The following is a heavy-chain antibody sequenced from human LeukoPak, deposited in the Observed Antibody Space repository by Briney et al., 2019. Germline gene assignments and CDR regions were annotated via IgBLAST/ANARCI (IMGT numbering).Heavy chain of an antibody. Sequence: GGSLRLSCAASGFTFSNAWMSWVRQAPGKGLEWVGRIKSKTDGGTTDYAAPVKGRFTISRDDSKNTLYLQMNSLKTEDTAVYYCTTGLSGSWTYYFDYWGQGTLVTVSS. D-gene: IGHD1-26*01. CDR1: GFTFSNAW. CDR2: IKSKTDGGTT. J-gene: IGHJ4*02. CDR3: TTGLSGSWTYYFDY. V-gene: IGHV3-15*01.